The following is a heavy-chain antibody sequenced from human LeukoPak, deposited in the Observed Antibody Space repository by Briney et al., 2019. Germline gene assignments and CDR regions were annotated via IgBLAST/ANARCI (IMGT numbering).Heavy chain of an antibody. Sequence: SETLSLTCTVSGGSISSSSYYWGWIRQPPGKGLEWIGSIYYSGSTYYNPSLKSRVTISVDTSKNQFSLKLSSVTAADTAVYYCARGSSYGYDDAFDIWGQGTMVTVSS. V-gene: IGHV4-39*07. CDR2: IYYSGST. CDR1: GGSISSSSYY. CDR3: ARGSSYGYDDAFDI. D-gene: IGHD5-18*01. J-gene: IGHJ3*02.